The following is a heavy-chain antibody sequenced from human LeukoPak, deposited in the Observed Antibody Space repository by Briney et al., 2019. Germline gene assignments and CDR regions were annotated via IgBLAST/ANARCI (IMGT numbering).Heavy chain of an antibody. V-gene: IGHV5-51*01. D-gene: IGHD4-11*01. CDR3: ARLPTVTTTHYYYYMDV. CDR2: IYPGDSDI. J-gene: IGHJ6*03. CDR1: GYSFTSYW. Sequence: GESLKISCRGSGYSFTSYWIGWVRQMPGKGLEWMGIIYPGDSDIRYSPSFQGQVTISADKSISTAYLQWSSLKASGTAMYYCARLPTVTTTHYYYYMDVWGKGTTVTVSS.